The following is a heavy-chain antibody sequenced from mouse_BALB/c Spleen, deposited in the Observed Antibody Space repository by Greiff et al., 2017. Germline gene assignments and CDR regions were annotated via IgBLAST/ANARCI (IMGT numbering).Heavy chain of an antibody. CDR1: GFTFSSFG. CDR2: ISSGSSTI. CDR3: ARSYYGSSLDY. V-gene: IGHV5-17*02. J-gene: IGHJ2*01. D-gene: IGHD1-1*01. Sequence: EVQGVESGGGLVQPGGSRKLSCAASGFTFSSFGMHWVRQAPEKGLEWVAYISSGSSTIYYADTVKGRFTISRDNPKNTLFLQMTSLRSEDTAMYYCARSYYGSSLDYWGQGTTLTVSS.